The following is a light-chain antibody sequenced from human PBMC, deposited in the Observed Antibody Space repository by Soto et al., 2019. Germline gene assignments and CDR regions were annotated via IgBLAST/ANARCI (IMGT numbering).Light chain of an antibody. CDR3: QQYGSSPQT. Sequence: EIVLTQSPGTLSLSPGERATLSCRASQSVSSSYLAWYQQKPGQAPRLLIYGASSRATGIPDRFSGSGSGTGFTLTISRLEPEYFAVYYCQQYGSSPQTFGQGTKLEIK. V-gene: IGKV3-20*01. CDR2: GAS. J-gene: IGKJ2*01. CDR1: QSVSSSY.